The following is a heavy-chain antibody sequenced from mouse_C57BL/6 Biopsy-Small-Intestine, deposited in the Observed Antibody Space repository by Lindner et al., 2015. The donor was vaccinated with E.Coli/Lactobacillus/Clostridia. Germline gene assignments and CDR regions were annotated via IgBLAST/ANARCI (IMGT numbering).Heavy chain of an antibody. V-gene: IGHV1-39*01. J-gene: IGHJ1*03. CDR2: INPNYGTT. CDR3: ARSSNWPYWYFDV. CDR1: GYSFTDYN. Sequence: VQLQESGPVLVKPGASVKISCKASGYSFTDYNMNWVKQSNGKSLEWIGVINPNYGTTSYNQKFKGKATLTVDQSSSTAYMQLNSLTSEDSAVYYCARSSNWPYWYFDVWGTGTTVTVSS. D-gene: IGHD4-1*01.